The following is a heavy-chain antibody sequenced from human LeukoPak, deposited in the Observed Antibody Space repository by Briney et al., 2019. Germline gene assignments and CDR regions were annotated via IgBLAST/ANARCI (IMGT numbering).Heavy chain of an antibody. CDR3: ARESERPSHYYYYYGMDV. D-gene: IGHD2-2*01. J-gene: IGHJ6*02. Sequence: ASVKVSCKASGYTSTSYGISWVRQAPGQGLEWMGWISAYNGNTNYAQKLQGRVTMTTDTSTSTAYMELRSLRSDDTAVYYCARESERPSHYYYYYGMDVWGQGTTVTVSS. CDR1: GYTSTSYG. CDR2: ISAYNGNT. V-gene: IGHV1-18*01.